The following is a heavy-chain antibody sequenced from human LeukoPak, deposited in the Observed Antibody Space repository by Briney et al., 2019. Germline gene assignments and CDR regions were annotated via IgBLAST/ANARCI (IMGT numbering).Heavy chain of an antibody. V-gene: IGHV3-23*01. Sequence: GGSLRLSCAASGFTFSSYAMGWVRQAPGKGLEWVSAISGSGGSTYYADSVKGRFTISRDNSKNTLYLQMNSLRAEDTAVYYCATPPLMGHFLPVYYYFDYGGQGTLATAPS. CDR1: GFTFSSYA. CDR3: ATPPLMGHFLPVYYYFDY. CDR2: ISGSGGST. D-gene: IGHD3/OR15-3a*01. J-gene: IGHJ4*02.